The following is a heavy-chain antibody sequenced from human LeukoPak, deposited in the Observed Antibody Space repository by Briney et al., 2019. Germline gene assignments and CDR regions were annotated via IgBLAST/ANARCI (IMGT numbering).Heavy chain of an antibody. J-gene: IGHJ4*02. CDR2: IYSGGST. Sequence: GGSLRLSCAVSGFIVSDNYMNWVRQAPGKGLEWVSVIYSGGSTYFADSVRGRFTISRDKSKNTLYLQMNSLRGEDTALYYCARGFDFWSGPSFDYWGQGTLVTVSS. V-gene: IGHV3-66*02. D-gene: IGHD3-3*01. CDR3: ARGFDFWSGPSFDY. CDR1: GFIVSDNY.